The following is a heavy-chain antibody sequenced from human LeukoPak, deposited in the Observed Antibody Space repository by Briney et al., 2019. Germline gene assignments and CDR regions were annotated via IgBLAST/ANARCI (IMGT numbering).Heavy chain of an antibody. V-gene: IGHV3-21*06. Sequence: PGGSLRLSCAASGFAFVDYTMHWVRRAPGKGLEWVSSITGDSRDLYYSDSLKGRFAISRDNAKDSLYLQISGLRVEDTAVYYCGRVAQDSFSPWGRGALVTVSS. CDR2: ITGDSRDL. CDR3: GRVAQDSFSP. J-gene: IGHJ5*02. D-gene: IGHD2/OR15-2a*01. CDR1: GFAFVDYT.